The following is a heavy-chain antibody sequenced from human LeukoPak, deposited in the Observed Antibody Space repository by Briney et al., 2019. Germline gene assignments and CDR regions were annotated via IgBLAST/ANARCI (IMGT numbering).Heavy chain of an antibody. D-gene: IGHD1-1*01. Sequence: EASVKVSCKASGYTFTSYYMLWVRQAPGQGLERMGGIIPIFGTANYAQKFQGRVTITADESTSTAYMELSSLRSEDTAVYYCARRYRIYSFMDVWGKGTTVTVSS. CDR1: GYTFTSYY. CDR3: ARRYRIYSFMDV. V-gene: IGHV1-69*13. CDR2: IIPIFGTA. J-gene: IGHJ6*03.